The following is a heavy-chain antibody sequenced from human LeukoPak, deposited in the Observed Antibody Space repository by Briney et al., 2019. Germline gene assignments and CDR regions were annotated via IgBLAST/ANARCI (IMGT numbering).Heavy chain of an antibody. CDR1: GFTFDVYG. D-gene: IGHD6-13*01. CDR3: AKSASSWPLYYFDY. Sequence: GGSLRLSCAASGFTFDVYGMSWVRQAPGKGLEWVSDLNWNGGSTGYADSVKGRFTISRDNAKNCLYLQMNSLRAEDTALYYCAKSASSWPLYYFDYWGQGTLVTVSS. J-gene: IGHJ4*02. CDR2: LNWNGGST. V-gene: IGHV3-20*04.